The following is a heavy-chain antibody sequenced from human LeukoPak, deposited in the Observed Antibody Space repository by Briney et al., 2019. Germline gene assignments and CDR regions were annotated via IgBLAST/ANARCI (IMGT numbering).Heavy chain of an antibody. J-gene: IGHJ5*02. Sequence: GGSLRLSCAASGFTFSSYGMHWVRQAPGKGLEWVAVIWYDGSNKYYADSVKGRFTISRDNSKNTLYLQMNSLRAEDTAVYYCARSGGSGNYIYNWFDPWGQGTLVTVSS. CDR3: ARSGGSGNYIYNWFDP. D-gene: IGHD3-10*01. CDR2: IWYDGSNK. CDR1: GFTFSSYG. V-gene: IGHV3-33*01.